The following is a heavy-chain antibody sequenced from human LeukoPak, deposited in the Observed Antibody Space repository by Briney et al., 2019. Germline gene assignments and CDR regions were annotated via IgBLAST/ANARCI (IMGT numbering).Heavy chain of an antibody. CDR3: ARDLPAGSGYCSGGSCG. CDR1: GFTFSSYW. CDR2: IKQDGSEK. J-gene: IGHJ4*02. D-gene: IGHD2-15*01. V-gene: IGHV3-7*01. Sequence: PGGSLRLSCAASGFTFSSYWMSWVRQAPGKGLEWVANIKQDGSEKYYVDSVKGRFTISRDNAKNSLYLLMNSLRAEDTAVYYCARDLPAGSGYCSGGSCGGGQGTLVTVSS.